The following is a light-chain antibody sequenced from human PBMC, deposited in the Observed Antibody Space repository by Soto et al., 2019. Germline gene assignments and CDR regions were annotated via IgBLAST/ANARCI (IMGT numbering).Light chain of an antibody. CDR1: QSISGS. V-gene: IGKV1-5*03. CDR2: EAS. CDR3: QQYNGDWT. Sequence: DIQMTQSPSTLSASVGDRVTITCRASQSISGSLAWYQQKPGKAPKLLIYEASNLKSGVPSRFSGSGSGTEYTLNISSLQPDDSASYYCQQYNGDWTFGQGTRVEIK. J-gene: IGKJ1*01.